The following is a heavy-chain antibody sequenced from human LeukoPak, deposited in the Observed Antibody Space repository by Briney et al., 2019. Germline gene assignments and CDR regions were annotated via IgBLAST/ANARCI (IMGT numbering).Heavy chain of an antibody. CDR2: VKSKTNGGTT. CDR1: GFTFSNAW. Sequence: PGGSLRLSCAASGFTFSNAWMSWVRQAPGKGLEWVGRVKSKTNGGTTGYAAPVKGRFTISRDDSKNTYLQMNSLKSEDTAVYYCTAGIGHSDFDYWGQGTLVTVSS. V-gene: IGHV3-15*01. CDR3: TAGIGHSDFDY. D-gene: IGHD6-13*01. J-gene: IGHJ4*02.